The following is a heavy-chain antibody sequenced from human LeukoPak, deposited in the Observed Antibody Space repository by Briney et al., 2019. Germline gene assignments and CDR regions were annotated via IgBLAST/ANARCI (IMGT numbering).Heavy chain of an antibody. CDR1: GGSISSGSYY. V-gene: IGHV4-61*02. J-gene: IGHJ3*02. Sequence: SQTLSLTCTVSGGSISSGSYYWSWIRQPAGKGLEWIGRIYTSGSTNYNPSLKSRVTISVDTSKNQFSLKLSSVTAADTAVYYCARDLVDGGNINGAFDIWGQGTMVTVSS. CDR3: ARDLVDGGNINGAFDI. D-gene: IGHD4-23*01. CDR2: IYTSGST.